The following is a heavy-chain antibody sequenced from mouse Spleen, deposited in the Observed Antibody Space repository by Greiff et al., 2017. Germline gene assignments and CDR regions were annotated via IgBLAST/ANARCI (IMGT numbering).Heavy chain of an antibody. CDR2: IDPETGGT. V-gene: IGHV1-15*01. CDR3: TRVFDGSLFDY. D-gene: IGHD2-3*01. J-gene: IGHJ2*01. Sequence: VQLQQSGAELVRPGASVTLSCKASGYTFTDYEMHWVKQTPVHGLEWIGAIDPETGGTAYNQKFKGKAILTADKSSSTAYMELRSLTSEDSAVYYCTRVFDGSLFDYWGQGTTLTVSS. CDR1: GYTFTDYE.